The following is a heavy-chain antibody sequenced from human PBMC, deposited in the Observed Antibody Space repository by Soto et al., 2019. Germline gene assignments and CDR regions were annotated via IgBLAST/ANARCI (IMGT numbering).Heavy chain of an antibody. CDR1: GFTFDNYA. V-gene: IGHV3-9*01. J-gene: IGHJ4*02. Sequence: SLKLSFASSGFTFDNYAMHLVRQAPGKGLEWVSGINWNSGDIGYADSVKGRFTISRDNAENSLYLQMNSLRAEDTALYYCAKDMSGYPPYYFDCWGQGTLVTVYS. CDR2: INWNSGDI. D-gene: IGHD3-3*01. CDR3: AKDMSGYPPYYFDC.